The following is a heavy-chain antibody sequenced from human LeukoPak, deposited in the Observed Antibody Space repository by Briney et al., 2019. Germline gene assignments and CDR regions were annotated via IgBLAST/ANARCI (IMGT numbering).Heavy chain of an antibody. V-gene: IGHV4-4*02. Sequence: ETLSLTCAVSGGSISSSNWWSWVRQPPGKGLEWIGEIYHSGSTNYNPSLKSRVTISVDKSKNQFSLKLSSVTAADTAVYYCARESRRDGYTYFDYWGQGTLVTVSS. D-gene: IGHD5-24*01. CDR1: GGSISSSNW. CDR2: IYHSGST. CDR3: ARESRRDGYTYFDY. J-gene: IGHJ4*02.